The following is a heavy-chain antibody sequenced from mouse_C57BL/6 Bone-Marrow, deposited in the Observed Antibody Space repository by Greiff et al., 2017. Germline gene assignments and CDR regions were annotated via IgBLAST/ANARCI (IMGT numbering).Heavy chain of an antibody. CDR1: GFTFSDYG. V-gene: IGHV5-17*01. CDR3: ARRHGYYPYYFDD. D-gene: IGHD2-3*01. Sequence: EVKLVESGGGLVKPGGSLKLSCAASGFTFSDYGMHWVRQAPEKGLEWVAYISSGSSTIYYADTVKGRFTISRDNAKNTLFLQMTSLRSEDTAMYYCARRHGYYPYYFDDWGQGTTLTVSS. CDR2: ISSGSSTI. J-gene: IGHJ2*01.